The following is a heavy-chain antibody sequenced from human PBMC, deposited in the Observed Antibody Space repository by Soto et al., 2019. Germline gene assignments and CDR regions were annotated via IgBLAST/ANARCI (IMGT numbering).Heavy chain of an antibody. Sequence: VRVSCKASGYTFTGYYMHWVRQAPGQGLEWMGWINPNSGGTNYAQKFQGRVTMTRDTSISTAYMELSRLRSDDTAVYYCARDGGIAVAGTEVDYWGQGTLVTVSS. CDR1: GYTFTGYY. J-gene: IGHJ4*02. CDR2: INPNSGGT. D-gene: IGHD6-19*01. V-gene: IGHV1-2*02. CDR3: ARDGGIAVAGTEVDY.